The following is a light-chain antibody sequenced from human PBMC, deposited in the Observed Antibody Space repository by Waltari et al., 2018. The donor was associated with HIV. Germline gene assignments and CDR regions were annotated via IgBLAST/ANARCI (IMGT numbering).Light chain of an antibody. J-gene: IGKJ2*01. Sequence: EIVMTQSPPTLSVSPGQRVTLPGRASPTISAKVAWYQQRPGQAPRLLIYEAATRPTGIPARFSGSGSGTEFTLTISSLQSEDFATYFCQQYDSGPRGITFGQGTMLEIK. V-gene: IGKV3-15*01. CDR3: QQYDSGPRGIT. CDR2: EAA. CDR1: PTISAK.